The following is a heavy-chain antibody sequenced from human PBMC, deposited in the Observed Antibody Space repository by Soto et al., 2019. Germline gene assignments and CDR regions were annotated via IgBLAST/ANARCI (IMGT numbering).Heavy chain of an antibody. CDR2: IYYSGST. CDR1: GGSISSYY. J-gene: IGHJ3*02. V-gene: IGHV4-59*01. Sequence: PSETLSLTCTVSGGSISSYYWSWIRQPPGKGLEWIGYIYYSGSTNYNPSLKSRATISVDTSKNQFSLKLSSVTAADTAVYYCARDYHSGGAFDIWGQGTMVTVSS. CDR3: ARDYHSGGAFDI. D-gene: IGHD6-19*01.